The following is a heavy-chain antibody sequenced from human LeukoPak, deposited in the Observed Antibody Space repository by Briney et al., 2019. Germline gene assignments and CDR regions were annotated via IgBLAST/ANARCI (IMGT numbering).Heavy chain of an antibody. D-gene: IGHD3-22*01. V-gene: IGHV3-7*04. CDR1: RITFSNYW. CDR2: IKQDGSEK. CDR3: ARAKYYYDSGGYFPFDY. J-gene: IGHJ4*02. Sequence: GGSLRLSCAAPRITFSNYWMTWVRQAPGMGLEWVANIKQDGSEKYYVDSVKGRFTISRDNAKNSLYLQMYSLRAEDTAVYYCARAKYYYDSGGYFPFDYWGQGTLVTVSS.